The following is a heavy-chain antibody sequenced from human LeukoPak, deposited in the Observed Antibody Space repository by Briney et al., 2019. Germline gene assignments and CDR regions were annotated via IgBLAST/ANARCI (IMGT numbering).Heavy chain of an antibody. D-gene: IGHD6-19*01. J-gene: IGHJ4*02. V-gene: IGHV5-51*01. CDR2: IYPGDSDT. CDR3: ARQGRVAGTDYFDY. Sequence: GESLKISCKGSGYSFSNYWIGWVRQMPGKGLEWIGIIYPGDSDTRYNPSFQGQVTISADKSISTAYLQWSSLKASDTAMYYCARQGRVAGTDYFDYWGQGTLVTVSS. CDR1: GYSFSNYW.